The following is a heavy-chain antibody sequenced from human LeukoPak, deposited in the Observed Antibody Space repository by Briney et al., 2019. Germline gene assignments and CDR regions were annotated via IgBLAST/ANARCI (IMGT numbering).Heavy chain of an antibody. CDR2: LRSKANSYAT. V-gene: IGHV3-73*01. CDR3: TRHYCSGGSCYISGFDY. Sequence: GGSLRLSCAASGFTFSGSAMHWVRQASGKGLEWVGRLRSKANSYATAYAASVKGRFTISRDDSKNTAYLQMNSLKSEDTAVYYCTRHYCSGGSCYISGFDYWGQGTLVTVSS. D-gene: IGHD2-15*01. J-gene: IGHJ4*02. CDR1: GFTFSGSA.